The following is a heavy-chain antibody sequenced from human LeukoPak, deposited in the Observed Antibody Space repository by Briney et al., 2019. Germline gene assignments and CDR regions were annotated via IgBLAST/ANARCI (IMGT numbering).Heavy chain of an antibody. D-gene: IGHD3-3*01. J-gene: IGHJ5*02. V-gene: IGHV4-30-2*01. CDR2: IYHSGST. Sequence: SETLSLTCAVSGGSISSGGYSWSWIRQPPGKGLEWIGYIYHSGSTYYNPSLKSRVTLSVDRSKNQFSLKLSSVTAADTAVYYCARAPQVDYDFNWFDPWGQGTLVTVSS. CDR1: GGSISSGGYS. CDR3: ARAPQVDYDFNWFDP.